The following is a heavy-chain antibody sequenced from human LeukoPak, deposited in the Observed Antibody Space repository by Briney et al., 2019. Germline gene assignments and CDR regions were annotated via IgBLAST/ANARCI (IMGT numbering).Heavy chain of an antibody. CDR3: AGPSMVRGTEYYYYGMDV. Sequence: ASVKVSCKASGGTFSSYAISWVRQAPGQGLEWMGGIIPIFGTANYAQKFQGRVTITADESTSTAYMELSSLRSEGTAVYYCAGPSMVRGTEYYYYGMDVWGQGTTVTVSS. D-gene: IGHD3-10*01. CDR1: GGTFSSYA. J-gene: IGHJ6*02. CDR2: IIPIFGTA. V-gene: IGHV1-69*01.